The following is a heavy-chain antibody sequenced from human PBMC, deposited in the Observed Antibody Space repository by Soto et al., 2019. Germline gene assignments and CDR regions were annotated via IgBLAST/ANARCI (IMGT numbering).Heavy chain of an antibody. V-gene: IGHV1-69*06. J-gene: IGHJ6*02. CDR2: IIPIFGTA. CDR3: ARDENSGYDHYYYYGMDV. Sequence: SVKVSCKASGGTFSSYAISWVRQAPGQGLEWMGGIIPIFGTANYAQKFQGRVTITADRSTSTAYMELSSLRSEDTAVYYCARDENSGYDHYYYYGMDVWGQGTTVTVSS. CDR1: GGTFSSYA. D-gene: IGHD5-12*01.